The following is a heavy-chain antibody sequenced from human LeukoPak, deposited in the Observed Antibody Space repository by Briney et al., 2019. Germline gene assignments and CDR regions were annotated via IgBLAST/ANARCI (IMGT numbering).Heavy chain of an antibody. J-gene: IGHJ4*02. CDR1: GGTFSSYA. D-gene: IGHD3-22*01. CDR2: IIPIFGTA. V-gene: IGHV1-69*05. CDR3: ARVRLDNTMNFDY. Sequence: ASVKVSCKASGGTFSSYAISWVRQPPGQGLEWMGGIIPIFGTANYAQKFQGRVTITTDESTSTAYMELSSLRSEDTAVYYCARVRLDNTMNFDYWGQGTLVTVSS.